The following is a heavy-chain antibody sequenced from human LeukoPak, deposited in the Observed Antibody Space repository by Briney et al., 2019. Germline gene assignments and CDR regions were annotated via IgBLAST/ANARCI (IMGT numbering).Heavy chain of an antibody. CDR2: INHSGST. D-gene: IGHD2-2*01. Sequence: SETLSLTCAVYGGSFSGYYWSWIRQPPGKWLEWIGEINHSGSTNYNPSLKSRVTISVDTSKNQFSLKLSSVTAADTAVYYCARAWDIVVVPAANYFDYWGQGTLVTVSS. V-gene: IGHV4-34*01. J-gene: IGHJ4*02. CDR3: ARAWDIVVVPAANYFDY. CDR1: GGSFSGYY.